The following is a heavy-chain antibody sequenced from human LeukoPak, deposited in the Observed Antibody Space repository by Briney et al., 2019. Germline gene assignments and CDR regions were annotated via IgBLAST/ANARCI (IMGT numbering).Heavy chain of an antibody. J-gene: IGHJ4*02. D-gene: IGHD3-10*01. CDR1: GFTFSSYA. CDR3: AKDPRITMVRGDNY. Sequence: GSLRLSCAASGFTFSSYAMSWVRQAPGKGLEWVSAISGSGGSTYYADSVKGRFTISRDNSKNTLYLQMNSLRAEDTAVYYCAKDPRITMVRGDNYWGQGTLVTVSS. CDR2: ISGSGGST. V-gene: IGHV3-23*01.